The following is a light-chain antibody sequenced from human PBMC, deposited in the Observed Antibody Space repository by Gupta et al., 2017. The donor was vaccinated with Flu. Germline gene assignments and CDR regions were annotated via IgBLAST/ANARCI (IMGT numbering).Light chain of an antibody. J-gene: IGKJ3*01. CDR1: QSVDSN. V-gene: IGKV3-15*01. Sequence: IVVTPSPATLSVSPGERATLPCRARQSVDSNLAWYQQKPGQAPRLLIYRASTRATGIPARFSGSGSGTEFALTISSLQSEDFAVYYCQQYDYGPPAVTFGPGTKVDIK. CDR3: QQYDYGPPAVT. CDR2: RAS.